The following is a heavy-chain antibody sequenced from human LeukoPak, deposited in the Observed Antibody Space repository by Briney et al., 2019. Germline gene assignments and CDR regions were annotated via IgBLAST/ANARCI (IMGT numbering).Heavy chain of an antibody. Sequence: SVKVSCKASGGTFSSYAISWVRQAPGQGLEWMGRIIPILGIANYAQKFQGRVTITADKSTSTAYMELKDTAVYYCARNPYSSGWYRGMDFQHWGQGTLVTVSS. CDR1: GGTFSSYA. CDR2: IIPILGIA. D-gene: IGHD6-19*01. V-gene: IGHV1-69*04. CDR3: ARNPYSSGWYRGMDFQH. J-gene: IGHJ1*01.